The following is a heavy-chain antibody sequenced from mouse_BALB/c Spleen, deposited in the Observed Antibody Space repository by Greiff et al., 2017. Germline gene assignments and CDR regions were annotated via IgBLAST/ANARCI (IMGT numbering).Heavy chain of an antibody. D-gene: IGHD2-10*02. J-gene: IGHJ3*01. CDR3: ARFGLDRTTGFAY. CDR1: GYAFTSYN. Sequence: EVQLQESGPELVKPGASVKVSCKASGYAFTSYNMYWVKQSHGKSLEWIGYIDPYNGGTSYNQKFKGKATLTVDKSSSTAYMHLNSLTSEDSAVYYCARFGLDRTTGFAYWGQGTLVTVSA. V-gene: IGHV1S135*01. CDR2: IDPYNGGT.